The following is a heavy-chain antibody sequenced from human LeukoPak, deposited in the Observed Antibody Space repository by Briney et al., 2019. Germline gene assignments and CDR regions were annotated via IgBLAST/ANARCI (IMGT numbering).Heavy chain of an antibody. CDR3: ASTYYYDAQGALNAFDI. J-gene: IGHJ3*02. Sequence: ASVKVSCKASGYTFTSYGISWVRQAPGQGLEWMGWISAYNGNTNYAQKLQGRVTMTTDTSTSTAYMELRSLRSDDTAVYYCASTYYYDAQGALNAFDIWGQGTMVTVSS. D-gene: IGHD3-22*01. V-gene: IGHV1-18*01. CDR2: ISAYNGNT. CDR1: GYTFTSYG.